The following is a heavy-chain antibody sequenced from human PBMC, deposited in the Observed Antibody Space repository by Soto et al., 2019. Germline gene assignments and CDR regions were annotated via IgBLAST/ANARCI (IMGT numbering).Heavy chain of an antibody. V-gene: IGHV4-4*02. CDR2: IHHSGST. D-gene: IGHD3-9*01. CDR1: DDSVVGSTW. Sequence: SETLSLTCAVSDDSVVGSTWWTWLRQSPGKGLEWIGEIHHSGSTNYNSDSSLRGRVTMSIDKSRNQFSLNLSPVTAADTAVYFCARAPFDYDVLTGYPTWGQGILVTVSS. CDR3: ARAPFDYDVLTGYPT. J-gene: IGHJ4*02.